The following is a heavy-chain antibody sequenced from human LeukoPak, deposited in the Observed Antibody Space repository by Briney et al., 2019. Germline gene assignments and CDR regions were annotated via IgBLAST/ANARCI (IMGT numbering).Heavy chain of an antibody. Sequence: ASVMVSCKASGYTFTSYDINWVRQATGQGLEWMGWMNPNSGNTGYAQKFQGRVTITRNTSISTAYMELSSLRSEDTAVYYCARGKGKVAARPVYYYYYMDVWGKGTTVTVSS. CDR1: GYTFTSYD. V-gene: IGHV1-8*03. D-gene: IGHD6-6*01. CDR2: MNPNSGNT. CDR3: ARGKGKVAARPVYYYYYMDV. J-gene: IGHJ6*03.